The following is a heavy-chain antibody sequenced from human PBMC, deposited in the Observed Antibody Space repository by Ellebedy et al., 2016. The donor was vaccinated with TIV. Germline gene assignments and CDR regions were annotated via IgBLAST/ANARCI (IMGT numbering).Heavy chain of an antibody. V-gene: IGHV1-46*04. D-gene: IGHD3-10*01. CDR1: GYTFTSYY. CDR2: INPSGGST. CDR3: ARGLTSGSYYV. Sequence: AASVKVSCKASGYTFTSYYIHWVRQAPGQGLEWMGIINPSGGSTTYAQKLQGRVTMTRDTSTSTVYMELSSLRSEDTAVYYCARGLTSGSYYVWGQGTLVTVSS. J-gene: IGHJ4*02.